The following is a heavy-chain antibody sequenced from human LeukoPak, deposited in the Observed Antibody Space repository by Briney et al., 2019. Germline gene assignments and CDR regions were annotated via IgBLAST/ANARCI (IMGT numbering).Heavy chain of an antibody. D-gene: IGHD1-1*01. CDR2: IYSSGST. CDR1: DDSINGYY. J-gene: IGHJ4*02. V-gene: IGHV4-59*01. CDR3: VRGLKLWNALLFDY. Sequence: SETLSLTCTVSDDSINGYYCKWIRQPPGQGLERNGYIYSSGSTNYGPSLKRRVTMSVDTPKNQFSLKLSSVTAADMAVYYCVRGLKLWNALLFDYWGQGNLVTVSS.